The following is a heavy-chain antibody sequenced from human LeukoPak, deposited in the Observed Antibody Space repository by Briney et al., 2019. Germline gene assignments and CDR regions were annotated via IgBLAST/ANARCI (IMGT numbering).Heavy chain of an antibody. CDR1: GYTFTSHG. J-gene: IGHJ4*02. D-gene: IGHD3-9*01. V-gene: IGHV1-46*01. Sequence: ASVKLSFKASGYTFTSHGINWVRQAPGQGLEWMGLINPSAGGTSYAQKFQDRVTMTRDMSTSTVYMELSRLRSEDTAVYYCARGIRTYYDILTGLDYWGQGTLVTVSS. CDR3: ARGIRTYYDILTGLDY. CDR2: INPSAGGT.